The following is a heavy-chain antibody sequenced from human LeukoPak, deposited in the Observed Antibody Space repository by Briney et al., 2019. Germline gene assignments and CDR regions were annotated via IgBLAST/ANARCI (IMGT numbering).Heavy chain of an antibody. CDR2: ISGSGGST. Sequence: PGGSLRLSCAASGFTFSSYAMSWVRQAPGKGLGWVSAISGSGGSTYYADSVKGRFTISRDNSKNTLYLQMNSLRAEDTAVYYCAKDPGSSHRLPFVYWGQGTLVTVSS. CDR3: AKDPGSSHRLPFVY. CDR1: GFTFSSYA. D-gene: IGHD6-6*01. V-gene: IGHV3-23*01. J-gene: IGHJ4*02.